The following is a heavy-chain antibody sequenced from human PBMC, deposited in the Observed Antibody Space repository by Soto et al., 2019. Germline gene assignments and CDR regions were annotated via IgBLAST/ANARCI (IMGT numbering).Heavy chain of an antibody. CDR1: GYNFASYW. Sequence: GESLKISCKGSGYNFASYWISWVRQMPGKGLEWMGKIDPSDSYINYSPSFKGHVTISVDKSITTAYLQWSSLKASDTAMFYCVRHNGGSWQNWFDPWGQGSLVTVAS. V-gene: IGHV5-10-1*01. CDR3: VRHNGGSWQNWFDP. CDR2: IDPSDSYI. D-gene: IGHD2-15*01. J-gene: IGHJ5*02.